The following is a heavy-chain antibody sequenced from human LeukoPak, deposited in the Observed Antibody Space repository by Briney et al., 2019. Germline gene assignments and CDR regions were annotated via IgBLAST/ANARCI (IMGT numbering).Heavy chain of an antibody. CDR1: GGSFSGYS. CDR3: ARPRLLYGSGPILV. J-gene: IGHJ4*02. V-gene: IGHV4-34*01. Sequence: SETLSLTCAVYGGSFSGYSWTWIRQPPGKGLEWIGEMSHSGYPNYNPSLKSRVAISVDTSKNQFSLNLTSVTAADTAVYYCARPRLLYGSGPILVWGQGNLVTVS. CDR2: MSHSGYP. D-gene: IGHD3-10*01.